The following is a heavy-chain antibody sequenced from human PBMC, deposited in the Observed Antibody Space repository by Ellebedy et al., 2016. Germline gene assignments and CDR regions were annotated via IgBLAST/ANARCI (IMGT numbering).Heavy chain of an antibody. CDR1: GGTFSSYA. CDR3: ARDSRVTFGGLIVYFDF. V-gene: IGHV1-69*04. CDR2: IIPILGIA. D-gene: IGHD3-16*02. Sequence: ASVKVSCKASGGTFSSYAINWVRQAPGQGLEWMGRIIPILGIANYAQKFQDRVTIIADKSTSTAFMELRSLRSDDTAVYYCARDSRVTFGGLIVYFDFWGQGTLATVSS. J-gene: IGHJ4*02.